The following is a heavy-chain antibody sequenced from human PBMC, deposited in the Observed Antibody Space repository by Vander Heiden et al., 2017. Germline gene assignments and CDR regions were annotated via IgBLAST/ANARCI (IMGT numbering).Heavy chain of an antibody. CDR1: GFTFSSHA. CDR3: ARDDYYDDGDFVYASGPRNY. V-gene: IGHV3-30*04. J-gene: IGHJ4*02. Sequence: QVHLVESGGDVVQPGRSLRLSCAASGFTFSSHAMHWVRQAPGKGLEWVAVISYEGYNTYYLDSVKGRFTISRDNSKNTLYLQMNSLRPEDTAMYYCARDDYYDDGDFVYASGPRNYWGQGTLVTVSS. D-gene: IGHD3-22*01. CDR2: ISYEGYNT.